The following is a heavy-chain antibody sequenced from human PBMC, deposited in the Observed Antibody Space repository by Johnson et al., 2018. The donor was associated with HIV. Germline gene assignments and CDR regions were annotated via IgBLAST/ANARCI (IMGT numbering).Heavy chain of an antibody. CDR1: GFSFSSYD. J-gene: IGHJ3*02. D-gene: IGHD3-10*01. Sequence: VQLVESGGGLVQPGRSLRLSCAASGFSFSSYDMHWVRQATGKNLEWVSAIGVAGDTYYAGSVRGRFTISRDNAKNTLFLQMNSLRAEDTAVYYCAKDQELMRGSGSEDAFDIWGQGTMVTVSS. CDR3: AKDQELMRGSGSEDAFDI. CDR2: IGVAGDT. V-gene: IGHV3-13*01.